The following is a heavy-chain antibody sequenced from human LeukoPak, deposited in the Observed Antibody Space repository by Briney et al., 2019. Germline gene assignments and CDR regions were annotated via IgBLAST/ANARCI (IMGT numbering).Heavy chain of an antibody. J-gene: IGHJ4*02. V-gene: IGHV1-69*04. CDR1: GGTFSSYA. CDR3: AREKRYYDYVWGSYRYPYYFDY. Sequence: SVKDSCKASGGTFSSYAISWVRQAPGQGLEWMGRIIPILGIANYAQKFQGRVTITADESTSTAYMELSSLRSEDTAVYYCAREKRYYDYVWGSYRYPYYFDYWGQGTLVTVSS. D-gene: IGHD3-16*02. CDR2: IIPILGIA.